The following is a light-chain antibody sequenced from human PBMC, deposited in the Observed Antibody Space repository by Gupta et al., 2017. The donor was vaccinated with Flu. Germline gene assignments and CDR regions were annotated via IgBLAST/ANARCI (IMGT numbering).Light chain of an antibody. Sequence: QSALTQPASVSGSLGQSITISCTGTTSDFGDYNYVSWYQHHPGKAPKLMIYEVSYRPSDISDRFSGSKSGTTASLTISGRQPEDEAEYYCWSYTSTNTLVFGGGTKLTVL. CDR3: WSYTSTNTLV. V-gene: IGLV2-14*01. CDR2: EVS. J-gene: IGLJ3*02. CDR1: TSDFGDYNY.